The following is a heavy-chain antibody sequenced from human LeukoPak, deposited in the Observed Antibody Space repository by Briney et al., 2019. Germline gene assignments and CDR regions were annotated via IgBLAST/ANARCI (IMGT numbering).Heavy chain of an antibody. CDR3: CRRNSSSFYFDY. Sequence: GGSLRLSCAASGFTFSSHAMSWVRQAPGKGLEWVSSIGLSGDATYYTDSAKGRFTISRNNSRDTLYLQMNSLRADDTAVYYCCRRNSSSFYFDYWGQGTLVTVSS. CDR2: IGLSGDAT. CDR1: GFTFSSHA. D-gene: IGHD6-13*01. V-gene: IGHV3-23*01. J-gene: IGHJ4*02.